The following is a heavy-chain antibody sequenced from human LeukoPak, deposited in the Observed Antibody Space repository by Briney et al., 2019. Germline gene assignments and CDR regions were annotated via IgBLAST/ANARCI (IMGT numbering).Heavy chain of an antibody. CDR1: GGSISGTYY. D-gene: IGHD3-16*01. CDR2: IYYTGTT. CDR3: ARRWVYDKRAFDA. Sequence: PSETLSLTCTVSGGSISGTYYWSWIRQPPGKGLEWIGYIYYTGTTDSNPSLKSRVTISLDTSKNQFSLNLSSVTAANTAVYYCARRWVYDKRAFDAWGQGTMVTVSS. V-gene: IGHV4-59*08. J-gene: IGHJ3*01.